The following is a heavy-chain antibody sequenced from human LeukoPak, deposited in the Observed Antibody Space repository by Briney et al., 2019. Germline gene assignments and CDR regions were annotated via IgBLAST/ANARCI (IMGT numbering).Heavy chain of an antibody. CDR3: AKDGPPIVVVVAATPGYFDY. V-gene: IGHV3-23*01. D-gene: IGHD2-15*01. Sequence: PGGSLRLSCAASGFTFSSYAMSWVRQAPGKGLEWVSAISGSGGSTYYADSVKGWFTISRDNSKNTLYLQMNSLRAEDTAVYYCAKDGPPIVVVVAATPGYFDYWGQGTLVTVSS. J-gene: IGHJ4*02. CDR2: ISGSGGST. CDR1: GFTFSSYA.